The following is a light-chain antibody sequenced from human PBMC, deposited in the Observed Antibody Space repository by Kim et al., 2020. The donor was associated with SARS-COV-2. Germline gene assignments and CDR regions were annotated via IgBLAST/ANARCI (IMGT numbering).Light chain of an antibody. CDR3: QQYNRSPGLT. CDR1: QNINIY. CDR2: KAS. V-gene: IGKV1-5*03. J-gene: IGKJ4*01. Sequence: DIQLTQSPSTLSASVGDRVTITCRASQNINIYLAWYQQKPGKAPQLLIHKASSLESGVPSRFSGSGSGTEFTLTISSLQTDDFATYYCQQYNRSPGLTFGGGTKLEI.